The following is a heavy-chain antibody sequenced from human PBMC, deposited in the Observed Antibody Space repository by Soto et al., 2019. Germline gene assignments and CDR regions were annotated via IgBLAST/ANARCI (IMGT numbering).Heavy chain of an antibody. CDR1: GGTFSSYA. D-gene: IGHD2-2*01. Sequence: SVKVSCKASGGTFSSYAISWVRQAPGQGLEWMGGIIPIFGTANYAQKFQGRVTITADESTSTAYMELSSLRSEDTAVYYCARDCRGTGPPTALDYWGQGTLLTVSS. CDR2: IIPIFGTA. J-gene: IGHJ4*02. V-gene: IGHV1-69*13. CDR3: ARDCRGTGPPTALDY.